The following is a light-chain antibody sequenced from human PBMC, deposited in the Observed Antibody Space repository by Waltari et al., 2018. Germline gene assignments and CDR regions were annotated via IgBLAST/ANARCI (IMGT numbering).Light chain of an antibody. V-gene: IGLV3-21*04. CDR3: LVWHSTTDHHGV. Sequence: SYVVTQSPSVSVAPGETARITCGGDNIGSKSVHWYQQRPGQAPVLVIFYDSDRPSGIPERFSGSNAGNTATLTSSGVEADDEADYYCLVWHSTTDHHGVFGGGTKLTVL. J-gene: IGLJ2*01. CDR2: YDS. CDR1: NIGSKS.